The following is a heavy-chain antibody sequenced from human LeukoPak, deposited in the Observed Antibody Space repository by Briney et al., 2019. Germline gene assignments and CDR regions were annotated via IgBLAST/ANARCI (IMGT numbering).Heavy chain of an antibody. CDR1: GLTFSTYS. V-gene: IGHV3-48*01. CDR2: ISSDSGAR. J-gene: IGHJ5*02. CDR3: ARATQPGFGP. D-gene: IGHD2-15*01. Sequence: GGSLRLSCGASGLTFSTYSMNWVRQAPGKGLEWVSYISSDSGARYYADSVKGRFTISRDNAKNSLYLQMNSLRAEDTAVYYWARATQPGFGPWGQGTLVTVSS.